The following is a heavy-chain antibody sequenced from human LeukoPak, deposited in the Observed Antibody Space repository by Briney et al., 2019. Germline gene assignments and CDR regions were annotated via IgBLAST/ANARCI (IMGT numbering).Heavy chain of an antibody. Sequence: SVKVSCKASGGTFSSYAISWVRQAPGQGLEWMGGIIPIFGTANYAQKFQGRVTITADKSTSTAYMELSSLRSEDTAVYYCARELNAPAAIDYWGQGTLVTVSS. J-gene: IGHJ4*02. CDR2: IIPIFGTA. CDR3: ARELNAPAAIDY. V-gene: IGHV1-69*06. CDR1: GGTFSSYA. D-gene: IGHD2-2*01.